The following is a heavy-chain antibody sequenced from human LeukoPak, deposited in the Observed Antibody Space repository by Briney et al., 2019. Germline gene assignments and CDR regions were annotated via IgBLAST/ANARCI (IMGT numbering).Heavy chain of an antibody. CDR1: GFSFNRYA. V-gene: IGHV3-23*01. CDR2: ISGSGGRT. CDR3: AQSTSIRYFFDL. J-gene: IGHJ2*01. D-gene: IGHD2-2*01. Sequence: GGSLRLSCAASGFSFNRYAVAWVRQAPGKGLEWVSSISGSGGRTFFADSVKGRFTVSRDNSVFLQMNSLRAEDTALYYCAQSTSIRYFFDLWGRGTLVTVSS.